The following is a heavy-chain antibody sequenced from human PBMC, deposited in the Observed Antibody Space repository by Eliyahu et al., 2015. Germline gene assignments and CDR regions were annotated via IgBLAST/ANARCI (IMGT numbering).Heavy chain of an antibody. Sequence: QLQLQESGPGLVKPSETLSLTCTFSGDSIGSSSHSWGWIRQPPGKGLEWIGNIYYTGDTYYSPSLMSRVTISEDRPQNRISLKLTSVTAGDTAFYYCARFIVGANRDTLAKHYFQIWGPGTLVTVSS. D-gene: IGHD1-26*01. CDR3: ARFIVGANRDTLAKHYFQI. CDR1: GDSIGSSSHS. CDR2: IYYTGDT. V-gene: IGHV4-39*01. J-gene: IGHJ4*02.